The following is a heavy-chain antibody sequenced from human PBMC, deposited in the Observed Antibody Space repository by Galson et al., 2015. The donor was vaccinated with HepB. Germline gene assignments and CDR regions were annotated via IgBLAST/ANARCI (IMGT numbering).Heavy chain of an antibody. V-gene: IGHV3-30*09. CDR2: ISYDGTNK. D-gene: IGHD3-10*01. CDR1: RFTFSTYA. J-gene: IGHJ4*02. Sequence: SLRLSCAASRFTFSTYAMHWVRQAPGKGLEWVAVISYDGTNKYYADSVKGRFAISRDNSRATLYLQMNSLRVEDTAVYYCAREGPSIFYGSGSYPSDYWGQGTLVTVSS. CDR3: AREGPSIFYGSGSYPSDY.